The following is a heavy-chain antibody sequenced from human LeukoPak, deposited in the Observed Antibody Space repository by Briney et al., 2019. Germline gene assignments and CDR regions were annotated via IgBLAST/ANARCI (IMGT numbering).Heavy chain of an antibody. CDR1: GSSISSYY. J-gene: IGHJ4*02. CDR2: IYNTGST. D-gene: IGHD6-19*01. Sequence: SEALSRSCTVAGSSISSYYWTLVRQPPGHLLHWIGYIYNTGSTNYNPSLKSRVTISVDTSKNQFSLNLRFVTAADTAVYYCARFSGWSFFFDFWGQGTLVTVSS. CDR3: ARFSGWSFFFDF. V-gene: IGHV4-59*01.